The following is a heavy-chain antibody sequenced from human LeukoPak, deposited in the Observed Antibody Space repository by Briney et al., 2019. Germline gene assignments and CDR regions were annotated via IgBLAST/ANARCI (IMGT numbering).Heavy chain of an antibody. CDR1: GYTFTDYY. CDR2: INPRDGGT. V-gene: IGHV1-2*02. CDR3: AREGNGLLSKDLDY. Sequence: ASVKVSCKGSGYTFTDYYLHWVRQAPGQGLERVGYINPRDGGTSSPQNFRGRVTMTTDASSSTAYMELSRLTSDDTVIYYCAREGNGLLSKDLDYWGQGTLVTVSS. D-gene: IGHD2-15*01. J-gene: IGHJ4*02.